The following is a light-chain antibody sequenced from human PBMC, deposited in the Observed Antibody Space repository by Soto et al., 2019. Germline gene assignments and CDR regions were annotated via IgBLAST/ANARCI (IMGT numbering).Light chain of an antibody. CDR1: QSVSSN. CDR2: GAS. J-gene: IGKJ5*01. CDR3: QQRSNWPIT. Sequence: EIVMTQSAATLSVSPGERDTLSCRASQSVSSNLAWYQQKPGQAPRLLIYGASTRATGIPARFSGSGSGTDFTLTISSLEPEDFAVYYCQQRSNWPITFGQGTRLEIK. V-gene: IGKV3-15*01.